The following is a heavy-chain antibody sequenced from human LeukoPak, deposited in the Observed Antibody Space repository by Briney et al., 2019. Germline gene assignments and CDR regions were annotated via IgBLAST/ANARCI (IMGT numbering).Heavy chain of an antibody. CDR1: GGSFCGYY. Sequence: SETLSLTCAVYGGSFCGYYWSWMRQPPGKGLEWIGEINHSGSTNYNPSLKSRVTITVDTSKNQFSLKLSSVAAADTAVYYCARPKQLWLLSDAFDIWAKGQWSPSLQ. D-gene: IGHD5-18*01. V-gene: IGHV4-34*01. CDR3: ARPKQLWLLSDAFDI. J-gene: IGHJ3*02. CDR2: INHSGST.